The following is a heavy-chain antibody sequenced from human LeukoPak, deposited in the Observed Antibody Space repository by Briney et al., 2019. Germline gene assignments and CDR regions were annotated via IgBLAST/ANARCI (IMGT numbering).Heavy chain of an antibody. CDR2: ISWNSGSI. CDR3: ARDCMFCGDHGREYAFDI. D-gene: IGHD4-17*01. J-gene: IGHJ3*02. Sequence: GGSLRLSCAASGFTFDDYAMHWVRQAPGKGLEWVSGISWNSGSIGYADSVKGRFTISRDNAKNSLYLQMNSLRAEDTALYYCARDCMFCGDHGREYAFDIWGQGTMVTVSS. CDR1: GFTFDDYA. V-gene: IGHV3-9*01.